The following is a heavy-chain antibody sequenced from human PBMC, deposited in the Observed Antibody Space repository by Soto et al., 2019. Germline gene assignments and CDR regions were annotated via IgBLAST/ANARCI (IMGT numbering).Heavy chain of an antibody. CDR3: ATLNTYCEFYDYYSIDV. Sequence: LQVQESGPGLVKPSETLSLTCSVSGGSISAKNYYWGWIRQPPGKGLEWIGNIHYSGTTYYHPSLKGWVTISVNSSKHQLYLKLSTVTAADTAVYYCATLNTYCEFYDYYSIDVWGQGTTVTVSS. D-gene: IGHD2-21*01. V-gene: IGHV4-39*01. J-gene: IGHJ6*02. CDR1: GGSISAKNYY. CDR2: IHYSGTT.